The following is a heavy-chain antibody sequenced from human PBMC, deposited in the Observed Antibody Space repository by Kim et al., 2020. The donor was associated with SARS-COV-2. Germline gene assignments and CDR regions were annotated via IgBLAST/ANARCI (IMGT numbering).Heavy chain of an antibody. D-gene: IGHD6-13*01. V-gene: IGHV3-21*01. Sequence: YAHSVKGRFTISRDNAKNSLYLQMNSLRAEDTAVYYCARGRAAADYYFDYWGQGTLVTVSS. J-gene: IGHJ4*02. CDR3: ARGRAAADYYFDY.